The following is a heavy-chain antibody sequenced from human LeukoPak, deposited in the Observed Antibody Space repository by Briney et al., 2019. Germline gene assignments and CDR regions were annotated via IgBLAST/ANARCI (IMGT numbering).Heavy chain of an antibody. Sequence: ASVKVSCKASGYTFTSYGISWVRQAPGQGLEWMGWISAYNGNTNYAQKLQGRVTMTTDTSTSTAYMELRSLRSDDTAVYYCARADDFWSGYYRPLDYWGQGTLVTVSS. D-gene: IGHD3-3*01. J-gene: IGHJ4*02. CDR1: GYTFTSYG. CDR2: ISAYNGNT. CDR3: ARADDFWSGYYRPLDY. V-gene: IGHV1-18*01.